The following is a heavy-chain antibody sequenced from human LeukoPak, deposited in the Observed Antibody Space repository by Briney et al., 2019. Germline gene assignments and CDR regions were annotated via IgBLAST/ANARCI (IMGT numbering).Heavy chain of an antibody. CDR1: GGSISSYY. D-gene: IGHD3-16*01. CDR2: IYYSGST. J-gene: IGHJ4*02. V-gene: IGHV4-59*01. CDR3: ARGAHAYYFDY. Sequence: SETLSLTCTVSGGSISSYYWSWIRQPPGKGLEWIGYIYYSGSTNYNPSLKSRVTISVDTSKNQFSLKLSSVTTADTAVYYCARGAHAYYFDYWGQGTLVTVSS.